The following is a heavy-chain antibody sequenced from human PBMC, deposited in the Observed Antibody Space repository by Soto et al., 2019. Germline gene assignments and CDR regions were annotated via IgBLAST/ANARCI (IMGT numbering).Heavy chain of an antibody. D-gene: IGHD2-15*01. CDR3: ARDPRYCSGAGCYSDVFLAP. Sequence: VQPVQSGPEVKKPGSSVKVSCKVSEGTLNYYAISWVRQAPGQGLEWIGGIIPILGTSNYAQKFRGRVTMTADESRSTGYMELSSLRSQDTAVYYCARDPRYCSGAGCYSDVFLAPWGQGTLVTVSS. CDR2: IIPILGTS. J-gene: IGHJ5*02. CDR1: EGTLNYYA. V-gene: IGHV1-69*01.